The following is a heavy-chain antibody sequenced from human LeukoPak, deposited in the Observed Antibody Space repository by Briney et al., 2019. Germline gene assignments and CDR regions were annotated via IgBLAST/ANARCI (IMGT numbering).Heavy chain of an antibody. CDR3: ARSREGSEPFDY. Sequence: ASVKVSCKASGYTFTGYYMHWVRQAPGQGLEWMGWINPNSGGTNYAQKFQGRVTMTRDTSISTAYMELSRLRSDDTAVYYCARSREGSEPFDYWGQGTLVTVSS. CDR1: GYTFTGYY. D-gene: IGHD1-26*01. J-gene: IGHJ4*02. CDR2: INPNSGGT. V-gene: IGHV1-2*02.